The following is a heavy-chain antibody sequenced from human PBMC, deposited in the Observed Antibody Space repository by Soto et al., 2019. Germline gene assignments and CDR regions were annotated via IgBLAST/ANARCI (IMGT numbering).Heavy chain of an antibody. Sequence: SETLSLTCTVSGGSISSSSYYWGWIRQPPGKGLEWIGSIYYSGSTYYNPSLKSRVTISVDTSKNQFSLKLSSVTAADTAVYYCARSSGWYSGDAFDIWGQGTMGTVSS. CDR1: GGSISSSSYY. D-gene: IGHD6-19*01. V-gene: IGHV4-39*01. CDR3: ARSSGWYSGDAFDI. J-gene: IGHJ3*02. CDR2: IYYSGST.